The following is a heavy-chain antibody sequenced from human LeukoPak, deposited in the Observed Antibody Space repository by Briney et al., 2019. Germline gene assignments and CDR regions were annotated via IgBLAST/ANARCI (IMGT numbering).Heavy chain of an antibody. Sequence: PGGSLRLSCVASGFSFSVYTMSWVRQAPGKGLEWISAVSASGDKTYYADSVKGRFTVSRDNSKGTLYLHMNSLRAEDTALYYCARDIHDSSGYYYDYWGQGTLVTVSS. CDR2: VSASGDKT. CDR3: ARDIHDSSGYYYDY. CDR1: GFSFSVYT. D-gene: IGHD3-22*01. J-gene: IGHJ4*02. V-gene: IGHV3-23*01.